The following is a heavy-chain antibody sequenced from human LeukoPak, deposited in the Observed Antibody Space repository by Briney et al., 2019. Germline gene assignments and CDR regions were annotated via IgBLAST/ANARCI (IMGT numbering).Heavy chain of an antibody. CDR2: ISNSGSYI. V-gene: IGHV3-21*01. J-gene: IGHJ4*02. Sequence: GGSLRLSCAPSGFTFSSYSMNWVRQAPGDGLEWVSSISNSGSYIYYADSVKGRFTISRVNAKNSLYLQMNSLRAEDTAVYYCANHLACGSTSCPPFDYWGQGTLVTVSS. CDR1: GFTFSSYS. D-gene: IGHD2-2*01. CDR3: ANHLACGSTSCPPFDY.